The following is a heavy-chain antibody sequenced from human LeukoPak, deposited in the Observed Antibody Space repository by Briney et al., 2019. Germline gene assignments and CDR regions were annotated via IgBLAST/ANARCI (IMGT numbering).Heavy chain of an antibody. Sequence: GGSLRLSCAASGFTFSSYWMHWVRQAPGKGLVWVSRINSDGSSTSYADSVKGRFTISRDNAKNTLYLQMNSLRAEDTAVYYCARPAEYCSSTSCYSRDFDYWGQGTLVTVSS. V-gene: IGHV3-74*01. J-gene: IGHJ4*02. CDR1: GFTFSSYW. D-gene: IGHD2-2*01. CDR3: ARPAEYCSSTSCYSRDFDY. CDR2: INSDGSST.